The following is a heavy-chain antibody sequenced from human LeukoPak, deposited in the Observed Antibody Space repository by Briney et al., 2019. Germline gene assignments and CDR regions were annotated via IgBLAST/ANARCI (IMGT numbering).Heavy chain of an antibody. CDR2: IYYSGST. D-gene: IGHD3-22*01. J-gene: IGHJ4*02. Sequence: SETLSLTCTVSAGSISSSSYSWGWIRQPPGKGLEWIGSIYYSGSTNYNPSLKSRVTISVDTSKNQFSLKLSSVTAADTAVYYCARGAYYYDSSGYGYFDYWGQGTLVTVSS. CDR3: ARGAYYYDSSGYGYFDY. V-gene: IGHV4-39*07. CDR1: AGSISSSSYS.